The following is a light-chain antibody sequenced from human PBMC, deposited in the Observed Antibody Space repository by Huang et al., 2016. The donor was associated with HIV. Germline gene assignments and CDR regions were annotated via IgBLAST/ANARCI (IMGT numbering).Light chain of an antibody. CDR1: QSITRN. CDR2: GAS. V-gene: IGKV1-39*01. J-gene: IGKJ1*01. CDR3: QQSYTTPRRT. Sequence: DIQMTQSPSSLSASVGDRVTITCRASQSITRNLNWYQQKPGKAPKLLIYGASSLQSWVPSRFSGSGSGTDFTLTISSLQPEDFATYYCQQSYTTPRRTFGQGTKVEIK.